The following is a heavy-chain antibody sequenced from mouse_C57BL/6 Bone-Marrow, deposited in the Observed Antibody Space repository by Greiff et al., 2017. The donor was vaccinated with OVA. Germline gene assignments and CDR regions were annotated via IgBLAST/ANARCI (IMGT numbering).Heavy chain of an antibody. CDR3: ARPLYYYDFHMDY. D-gene: IGHD2-4*01. CDR2: ISTGGGST. Sequence: EVHLVEPGGGLVQPGGSLKLSCAASGYTFSDYYMYWVRQTPEKRLEWVAYISTGGGSTYYPDTVKGRFTLSRDNAKNTLYLQRSRLKSEDTAMYYCARPLYYYDFHMDYWGQGTSVTVSS. V-gene: IGHV5-12*01. CDR1: GYTFSDYY. J-gene: IGHJ4*01.